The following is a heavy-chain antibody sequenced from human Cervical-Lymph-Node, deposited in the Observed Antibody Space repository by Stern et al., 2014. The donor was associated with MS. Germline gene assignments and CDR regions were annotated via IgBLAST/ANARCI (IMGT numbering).Heavy chain of an antibody. V-gene: IGHV1-18*01. D-gene: IGHD2-21*02. J-gene: IGHJ5*01. CDR3: ARSPLVVSGFDS. Sequence: QVQLVQSGAEVKKPGAAAKVSCKASGYSFFQYGISWVRQAPGRGLEWMGCISAYNGKTNYAQKFKGRFTMTTDTDTNTAYLDLRNLRSDDTAVYFCARSPLVVSGFDSWGQGTLVLVSS. CDR1: GYSFFQYG. CDR2: ISAYNGKT.